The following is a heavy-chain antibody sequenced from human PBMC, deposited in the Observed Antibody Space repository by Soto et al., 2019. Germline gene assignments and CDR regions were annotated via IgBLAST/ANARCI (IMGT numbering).Heavy chain of an antibody. V-gene: IGHV3-66*01. CDR1: GFTVSTKY. J-gene: IGHJ4*02. CDR2: IYSGGST. D-gene: IGHD3-16*01. CDR3: ARDTWAADY. Sequence: EVQLVESGGGLVQPGGSLRLSCAASGFTVSTKYMSWFRQAPGKGLEWVSVIYSGGSTFYADSVRGRFTISRDNSKNTVNLQMNSLSAEDTAVYYCARDTWAADYWGQGTLVTVSS.